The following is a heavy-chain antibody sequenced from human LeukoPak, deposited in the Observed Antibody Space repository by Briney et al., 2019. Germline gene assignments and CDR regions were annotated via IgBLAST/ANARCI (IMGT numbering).Heavy chain of an antibody. CDR1: GYTFTSYY. D-gene: IGHD3-3*01. CDR3: ASLTIFGGPQPHNWFDP. J-gene: IGHJ5*02. Sequence: ASVKVSCKPSGYTFTSYYMHWVRQAPGQGLEWMGIINPSGGSTSYAQKFQGRVTMTRDTSTSTVYMELSSLRSEDTAVYYCASLTIFGGPQPHNWFDPWGQGTLVTVSS. V-gene: IGHV1-46*01. CDR2: INPSGGST.